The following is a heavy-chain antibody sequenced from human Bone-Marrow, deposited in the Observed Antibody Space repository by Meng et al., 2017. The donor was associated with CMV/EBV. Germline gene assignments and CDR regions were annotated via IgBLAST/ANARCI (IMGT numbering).Heavy chain of an antibody. CDR2: IYYSGST. V-gene: IGHV4-59*01. D-gene: IGHD3-3*01. CDR1: GGSISSYY. CDR3: ARGAYDFWSGYRYYGMDV. Sequence: SETLSLTCTVSGGSISSYYWSWIRQPPGKGLEWIGYIYYSGSTNYNPSLKSRVTISVDTSKNQFSLKLSSVTAAVAAVYYCARGAYDFWSGYRYYGMDVWGQGTTVTVSS. J-gene: IGHJ6*02.